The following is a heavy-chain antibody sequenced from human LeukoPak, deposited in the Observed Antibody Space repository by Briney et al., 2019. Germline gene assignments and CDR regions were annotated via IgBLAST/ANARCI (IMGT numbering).Heavy chain of an antibody. V-gene: IGHV3-30*03. CDR2: ISYDGSNK. J-gene: IGHJ4*02. D-gene: IGHD4-17*01. CDR3: ASGDVTVTNNFDF. Sequence: GGSLRLSCAASGFTFSSYGMHWVRQAPGKGLEWVAVISYDGSNKYYADSVKGRFTISRDNSKNTLYLQMNSLRSEDTAVYYCASGDVTVTNNFDFWGQGTLVTVSS. CDR1: GFTFSSYG.